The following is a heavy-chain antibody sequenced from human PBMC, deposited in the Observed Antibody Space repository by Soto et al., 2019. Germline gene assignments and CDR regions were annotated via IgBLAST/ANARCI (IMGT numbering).Heavy chain of an antibody. Sequence: PGGSLRRSFEASGFSFSTYRLHWVRQAPWKGLELVSYIRSGGSNEYYAASVRGRCAISRDEAKNSLYMQLNSLRADDTAVYYCPRGPLGAFDISGQTRMVSVS. CDR3: PRGPLGAFDI. CDR2: IRSGGSNE. J-gene: IGHJ3*02. V-gene: IGHV3-48*01. CDR1: GFSFSTYR.